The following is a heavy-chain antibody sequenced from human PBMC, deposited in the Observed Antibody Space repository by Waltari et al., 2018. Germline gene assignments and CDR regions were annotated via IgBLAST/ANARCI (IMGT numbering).Heavy chain of an antibody. J-gene: IGHJ4*02. CDR1: GFSLSTSGVG. CDR2: IYWNDDK. Sequence: QITLKESGPTLVKPTQTLTLTCTFSGFSLSTSGVGVGWIRQPPGKALEWLALIYWNDDKRYSPSLKSRLTITKDTSKNQVVLTMTNMDPVDTATYYCAHRRGYSYGGYYFAYWGQGTLVTVSS. D-gene: IGHD5-18*01. CDR3: AHRRGYSYGGYYFAY. V-gene: IGHV2-5*01.